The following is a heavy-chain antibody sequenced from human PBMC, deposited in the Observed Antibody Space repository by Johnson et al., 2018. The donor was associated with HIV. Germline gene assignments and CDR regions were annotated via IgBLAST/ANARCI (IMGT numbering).Heavy chain of an antibody. V-gene: IGHV3-11*04. CDR3: ARGDPPNVFNI. Sequence: SLRLSCAPSGFTFSDYYMSWMRQAPGQGLEWVSYISSSGSNIYKADSVKGRFTISRDNAKNTLYLQMDSLRAEDTAVYYCARGDPPNVFNIWGRGTVVTVSS. CDR2: ISSSGSNI. CDR1: GFTFSDYY. J-gene: IGHJ3*02.